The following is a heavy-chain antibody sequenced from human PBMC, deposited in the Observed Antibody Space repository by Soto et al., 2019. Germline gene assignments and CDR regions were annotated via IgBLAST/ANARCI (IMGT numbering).Heavy chain of an antibody. V-gene: IGHV1-69*13. CDR1: GGTFSRYA. J-gene: IGHJ4*02. Sequence: SVQVSCKASGGTFSRYALSWVRQAPGQGPEWMGGIVPMFGTANYAQKFQGRVTITADESTSTAYMQLSSLRSEDTAVYYCARGVDYDSRGYYFFTWGQGTLVTVSS. D-gene: IGHD3-22*01. CDR3: ARGVDYDSRGYYFFT. CDR2: IVPMFGTA.